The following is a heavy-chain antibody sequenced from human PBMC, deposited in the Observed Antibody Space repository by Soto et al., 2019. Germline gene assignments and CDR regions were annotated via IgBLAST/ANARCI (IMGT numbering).Heavy chain of an antibody. J-gene: IGHJ6*02. CDR3: ARHRAAAVNPFGLDYYYGMDV. Sequence: GESLKISCKGSGYSFTSYCIGWVRQMPGKGLESMGIIYPGDSDTRYSPSFQGQVTISADKSISTAYLQWSSLKASDTAMYYCARHRAAAVNPFGLDYYYGMDVWGQGTTVTVSS. CDR2: IYPGDSDT. D-gene: IGHD6-13*01. CDR1: GYSFTSYC. V-gene: IGHV5-51*01.